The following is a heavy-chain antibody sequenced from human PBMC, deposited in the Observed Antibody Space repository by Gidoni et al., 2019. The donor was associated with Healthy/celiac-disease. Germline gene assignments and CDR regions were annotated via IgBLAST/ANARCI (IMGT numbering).Heavy chain of an antibody. J-gene: IGHJ6*02. D-gene: IGHD3-3*01. CDR2: ISSIGSTI. V-gene: IGHV3-21*01. Sequence: EVQLVESGGGLVKPGGSLRLSCAASGFPFSSYSMNWVRQAPGKGLEWVSSISSIGSTIYYADSVKGRFTISRDNAKNSLYLQMNSLRAEDTAVYYCARDLPNYDFWSGYYPYYYYYGMDVWGQGTTVTVSS. CDR1: GFPFSSYS. CDR3: ARDLPNYDFWSGYYPYYYYYGMDV.